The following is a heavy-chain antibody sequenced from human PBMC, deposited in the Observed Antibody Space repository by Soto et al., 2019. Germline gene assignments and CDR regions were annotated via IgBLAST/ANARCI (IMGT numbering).Heavy chain of an antibody. J-gene: IGHJ6*02. CDR2: IAHAGSYK. CDR3: SGERTSDGRSFLTYHGLDV. V-gene: IGHV3-30-3*01. Sequence: QVQLVESGGGVVQPGRSLRLSCAASGFTFSNYAIHWVRQAPGKGLEWVAVIAHAGSYKFYADSVKGRFTISRDNSDNTLQLQLSSLRVEDTAVYYCSGERTSDGRSFLTYHGLDVWGPGATVTVSS. D-gene: IGHD2-15*01. CDR1: GFTFSNYA.